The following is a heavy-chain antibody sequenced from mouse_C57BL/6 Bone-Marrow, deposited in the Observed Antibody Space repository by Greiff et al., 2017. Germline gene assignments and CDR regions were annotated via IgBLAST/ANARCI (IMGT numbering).Heavy chain of an antibody. CDR1: GFTFSDYG. Sequence: EVMLVESGGGLVQPGGSLKLSCAASGFTFSDYGMAWVRQAPRKGPEWVAFISNLAYSIYYADTVTGRFTISRENAKNTLYLEMSSLRSEDTAMYYCARRDGYLYAMDYWGQGTSVTVSS. CDR2: ISNLAYSI. J-gene: IGHJ4*01. CDR3: ARRDGYLYAMDY. V-gene: IGHV5-15*04. D-gene: IGHD2-3*01.